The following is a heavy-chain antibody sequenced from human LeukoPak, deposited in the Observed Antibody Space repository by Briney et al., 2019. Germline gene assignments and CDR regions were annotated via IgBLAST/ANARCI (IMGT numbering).Heavy chain of an antibody. D-gene: IGHD6-19*01. V-gene: IGHV4-34*01. CDR1: GGSISDYF. J-gene: IGHJ4*02. Sequence: SETLSLTCTVSGGSISDYFWSWIRQPPGKGLEWIGEINHSGSTNYNPSLKSRVTISVDTSKNQFSLKLSSVTAADTAVYYCARVVGQWLVRFDYWGQGTLVTVSS. CDR3: ARVVGQWLVRFDY. CDR2: INHSGST.